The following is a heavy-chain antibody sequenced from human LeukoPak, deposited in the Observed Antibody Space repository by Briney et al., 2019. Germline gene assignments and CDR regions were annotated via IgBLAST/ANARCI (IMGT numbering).Heavy chain of an antibody. D-gene: IGHD3-10*01. CDR2: IYTSGST. V-gene: IGHV4-4*07. CDR3: ARDRVDFRGHYMDV. CDR1: GGSISSYY. J-gene: IGHJ6*03. Sequence: SETLSLTCTVSGGSISSYYWSWIRQPAGKGLEWIGRIYTSGSTNYNPSLKSRVTMSVDTSKNQFSLKLSSVTAADTAVYYCARDRVDFRGHYMDVWGKGTTVTVSS.